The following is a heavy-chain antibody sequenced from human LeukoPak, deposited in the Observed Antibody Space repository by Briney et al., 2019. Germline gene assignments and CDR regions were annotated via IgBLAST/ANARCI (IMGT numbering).Heavy chain of an antibody. D-gene: IGHD1-26*01. J-gene: IGHJ4*02. Sequence: QPGRSLRLSCAASGFTVSTNYMNWVRQAPGKGLEWVSVIYSGDTTYCADSVKGRFTISRDNSKNTLYLQMNSLRAEDTAVYYCARAVSGSYYFDYWGQGTLVTVSS. CDR1: GFTVSTNY. CDR3: ARAVSGSYYFDY. CDR2: IYSGDTT. V-gene: IGHV3-53*01.